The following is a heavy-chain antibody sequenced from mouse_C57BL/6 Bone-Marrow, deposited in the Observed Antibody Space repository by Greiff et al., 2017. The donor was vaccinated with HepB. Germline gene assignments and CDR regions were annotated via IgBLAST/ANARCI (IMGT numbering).Heavy chain of an antibody. V-gene: IGHV1-15*01. D-gene: IGHD2-2*01. CDR3: TRERGYGYDGPCV. CDR1: GYTFTDYE. Sequence: QVQLKQSGAELVRPGASVTLSCKASGYTFTDYEMHWVKQTPVHGLEWIGAIDPETGGTAYNQKFKGKAILTADKSSSTAYMELRSLTSEDSAVYYCTRERGYGYDGPCVWGTGTTVTVSS. CDR2: IDPETGGT. J-gene: IGHJ1*03.